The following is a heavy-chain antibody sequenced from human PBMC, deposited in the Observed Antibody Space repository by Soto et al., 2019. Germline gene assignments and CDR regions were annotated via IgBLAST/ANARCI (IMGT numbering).Heavy chain of an antibody. CDR2: ISCCGGSA. CDR3: AKADGQQWLIPHLDN. V-gene: IGHV3-23*01. CDR1: GFNFKKFA. D-gene: IGHD6-19*01. J-gene: IGHJ4*02. Sequence: EVQLLESGGGVVQPGGSLRLSCVASGFNFKKFAMAWVRQAAGEGLEWVSGISCCGGSASYADSVKGRFSIDRDDSKNTVSLQLNSLRVEDTAQYYCAKADGQQWLIPHLDNWGQGTLVTVS.